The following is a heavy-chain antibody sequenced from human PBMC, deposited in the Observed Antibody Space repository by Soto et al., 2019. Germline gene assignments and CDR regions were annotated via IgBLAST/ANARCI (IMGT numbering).Heavy chain of an antibody. V-gene: IGHV4-61*01. Sequence: SETLSLTCTVSGGSVSSGIYYWSWIRQPPGKGLEWIGYIYYSGSTNYNPSLKSRVTISVDTSKNQFSLKLSSVTAADTAVYYCARDRGSSAPLDYWGQGTLVTVSS. D-gene: IGHD3-10*01. CDR2: IYYSGST. J-gene: IGHJ4*02. CDR1: GGSVSSGIYY. CDR3: ARDRGSSAPLDY.